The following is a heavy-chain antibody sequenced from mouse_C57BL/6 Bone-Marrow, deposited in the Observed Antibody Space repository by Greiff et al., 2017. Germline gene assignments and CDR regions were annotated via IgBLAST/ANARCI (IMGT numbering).Heavy chain of an antibody. J-gene: IGHJ4*01. V-gene: IGHV2-6-1*01. CDR2: IWRDGGT. D-gene: IGHD2-4*01. Sequence: QVQLKESGPGLVAPSQSLSITCTVSGFSLTSYGVHWVRQPPGKGLEGLVVIWRDGGTTYNSALKSRLSISKDNSKSQVFLKMNSLQTDDTAMYYCARHGGIYYDYYYAMDYWGQGTSVTVSS. CDR1: GFSLTSYG. CDR3: ARHGGIYYDYYYAMDY.